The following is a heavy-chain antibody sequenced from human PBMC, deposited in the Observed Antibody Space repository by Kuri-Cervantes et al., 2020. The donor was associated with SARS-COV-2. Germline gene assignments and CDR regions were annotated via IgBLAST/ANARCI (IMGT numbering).Heavy chain of an antibody. CDR2: IDWDDDK. V-gene: IGHV2-70*04. Sequence: SGPTLVKPTQTLTLTCTFSGFSLSTSGMRVSWIRQPPGKALEWLARIDWDDDKYYKTSLNTRLSISKDASKDQVVLTMTNVDPVDTATYYCVRIRAATVIADYWGQGTLVTVSS. CDR3: VRIRAATVIADY. D-gene: IGHD4-11*01. CDR1: GFSLSTSGMR. J-gene: IGHJ4*02.